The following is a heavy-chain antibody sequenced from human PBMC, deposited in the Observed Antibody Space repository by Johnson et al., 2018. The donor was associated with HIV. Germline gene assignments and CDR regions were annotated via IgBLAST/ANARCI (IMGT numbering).Heavy chain of an antibody. J-gene: IGHJ3*02. Sequence: EVQLVESGGGLVQPGGSLRLSCAASGFTFSAYWMHWVRQAPEKGLVWVSRVNTDGISTTYADSVEGRFTISRDNAKNTLYLQMNSLRAEDTAVYHCVKCIWGSSLIDALDIWGQGTMVTVSS. CDR1: GFTFSAYW. CDR2: VNTDGIST. V-gene: IGHV3-74*02. CDR3: VKCIWGSSLIDALDI. D-gene: IGHD3-16*01.